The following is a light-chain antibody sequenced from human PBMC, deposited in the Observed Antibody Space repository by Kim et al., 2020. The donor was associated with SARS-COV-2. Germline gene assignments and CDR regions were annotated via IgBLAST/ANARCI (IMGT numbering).Light chain of an antibody. CDR3: QQYDTSPFS. J-gene: IGKJ2*03. Sequence: ESVLTQSPGTLYLSPGERATLSCRASQGVNSNYLAWYQHRRGQAPRLLIYAASSRATGIPDRFSGSGSGTDFTLTISRLEPEDFAVYYCQQYDTSPFSFGPGTKVEI. CDR1: QGVNSNY. CDR2: AAS. V-gene: IGKV3-20*01.